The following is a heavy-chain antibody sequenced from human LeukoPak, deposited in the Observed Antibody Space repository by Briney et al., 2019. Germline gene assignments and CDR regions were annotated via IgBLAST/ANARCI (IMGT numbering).Heavy chain of an antibody. CDR1: GGSTTSHH. CDR3: ASLVFGEGWFYD. J-gene: IGHJ4*02. V-gene: IGHV4-59*11. CDR2: IYHSGST. Sequence: EPSETLSLTSSVSGGSTTSHHWSWIRLPPGRGLEWIGYIYHSGSTNYNPSLGSRVTMSVDTSKKQFSLQLTSVTTADTAVYYCASLVFGEGWFYDWGQGTLVIVSS. D-gene: IGHD3-10*02.